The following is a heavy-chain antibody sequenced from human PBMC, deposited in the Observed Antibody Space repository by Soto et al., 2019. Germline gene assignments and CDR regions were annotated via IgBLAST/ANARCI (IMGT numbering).Heavy chain of an antibody. CDR3: ARSGNLPDCSFCPMDY. J-gene: IGHJ4*02. CDR2: IYPGDSDA. V-gene: IGHV5-51*01. CDR1: GYTFTNYW. Sequence: GESLKISCEVSGYTFTNYWIAWVRQMPGKGLEWMGIIYPGDSDARYSPSFQGQVSISADKSISTAYLQWSSLKASDTAMYYCARSGNLPDCSFCPMDYWGQGTLVTVSS. D-gene: IGHD2-15*01.